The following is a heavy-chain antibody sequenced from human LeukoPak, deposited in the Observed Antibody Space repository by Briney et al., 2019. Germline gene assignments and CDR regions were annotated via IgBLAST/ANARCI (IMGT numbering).Heavy chain of an antibody. J-gene: IGHJ4*02. CDR2: IYYSGST. D-gene: IGHD3-22*01. V-gene: IGHV4-31*03. Sequence: SETLSLTCTVSGGSISSGGYYWRWIRQHPGKGLEWIGYIYYSGSTYYNPSLKSRVTISVDTSKNQFSLKLSSVTAADTAVYYCARFQGGAYYYDSSGGKGFDYWGQGTLVTVSS. CDR1: GGSISSGGYY. CDR3: ARFQGGAYYYDSSGGKGFDY.